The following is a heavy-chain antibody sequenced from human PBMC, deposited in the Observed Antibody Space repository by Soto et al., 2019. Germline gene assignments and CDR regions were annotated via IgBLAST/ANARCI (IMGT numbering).Heavy chain of an antibody. CDR1: GFTFSTYA. D-gene: IGHD3-16*01. Sequence: GSLRLSCAASGFTFSTYAMSWVRQAPGKGLEWVSVIGEGGFSTQYAASVKGRFTISRDNSKNMLYLQMNSLRSDDTAVYYCARDSITRVSSDVPGMDVWGQGTTVT. CDR3: ARDSITRVSSDVPGMDV. V-gene: IGHV3-23*01. J-gene: IGHJ6*02. CDR2: IGEGGFST.